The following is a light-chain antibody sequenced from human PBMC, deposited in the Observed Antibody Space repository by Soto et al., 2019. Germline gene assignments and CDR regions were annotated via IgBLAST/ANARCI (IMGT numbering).Light chain of an antibody. J-gene: IGKJ1*01. CDR2: GAS. CDR1: QIVSSSY. V-gene: IGKV3D-15*01. CDR3: QQYHIWPKWT. Sequence: EIVLTQSPATLSLSPGERATLSCGAIQIVSSSYLAWYQQKPGQAPRLLIYGASTRASGVPPRFTGSGSGTDFTLTISSLQSEDYGVYFCQQYHIWPKWTFGQGTKVDIK.